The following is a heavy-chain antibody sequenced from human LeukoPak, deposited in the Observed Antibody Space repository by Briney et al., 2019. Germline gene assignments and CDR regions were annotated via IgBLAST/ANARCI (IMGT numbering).Heavy chain of an antibody. Sequence: SGGSLRLSCAASGFTFSSYAMSWVRQAPGKGLEWVSAISGSGGSTYYADSVKGRFTISRDNSKNTLHLQMNSLRAEDTAVYYCAKADILTGYYFDYWGQGTLVTVSS. J-gene: IGHJ4*02. CDR2: ISGSGGST. CDR3: AKADILTGYYFDY. D-gene: IGHD3-9*01. CDR1: GFTFSSYA. V-gene: IGHV3-23*01.